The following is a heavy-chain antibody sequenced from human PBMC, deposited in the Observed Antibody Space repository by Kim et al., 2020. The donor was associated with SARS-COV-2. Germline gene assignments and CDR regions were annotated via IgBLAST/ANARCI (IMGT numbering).Heavy chain of an antibody. CDR2: ISYDGSNK. CDR1: GFTFSSYA. Sequence: GGSLRLSCAASGFTFSSYAMHWVRQAPGKGLEWVAVISYDGSNKYYADSVKGRFTISRDNSKNTLYLQMNSLRAEDTAVYYCARDTMIVVLYGMDVWGQGTTVTVSS. J-gene: IGHJ6*02. CDR3: ARDTMIVVLYGMDV. V-gene: IGHV3-30*04. D-gene: IGHD3-22*01.